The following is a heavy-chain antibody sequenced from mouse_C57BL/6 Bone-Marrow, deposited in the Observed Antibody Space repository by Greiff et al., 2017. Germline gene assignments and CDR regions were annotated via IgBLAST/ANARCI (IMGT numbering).Heavy chain of an antibody. CDR1: GFTFSSYA. CDR2: ISDGGSYT. J-gene: IGHJ3*01. V-gene: IGHV5-4*03. D-gene: IGHD3-3*01. Sequence: EVKLVDSGGGLVKPGGSLKLSCAASGFTFSSYAMSWVRQTPEKRLEWVATISDGGSYTYYPDNVTGRFTISRDNAKNNLYLQMSHLKSEDTAMYYCARGTADWGQGTLVTVSA. CDR3: ARGTAD.